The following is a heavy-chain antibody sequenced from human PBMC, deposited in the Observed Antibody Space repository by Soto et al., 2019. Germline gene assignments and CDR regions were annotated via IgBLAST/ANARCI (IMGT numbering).Heavy chain of an antibody. CDR3: ARGVTSYDILTGYYGPWFDP. Sequence: SETLSLTCAVYGGSFSGYYWSWIRQPPGKGLEWIGEINHSGSTNYNPSLKSRVTVSVDTSKNQFSLKLSSVTAADTAVYYCARGVTSYDILTGYYGPWFDPWGQGTLVTVSS. CDR2: INHSGST. D-gene: IGHD3-9*01. J-gene: IGHJ5*02. CDR1: GGSFSGYY. V-gene: IGHV4-34*01.